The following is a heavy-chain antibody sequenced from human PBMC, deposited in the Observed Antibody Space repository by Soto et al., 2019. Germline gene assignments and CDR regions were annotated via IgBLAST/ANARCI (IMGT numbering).Heavy chain of an antibody. Sequence: QVQLQESGPGLVKPSQTLSLPCTVSGASISSGASYWSWIRQHPGKGLEWIGYIYYSGSTFYRPSLESRVNLSVHTHKNQFSRKLSSVTAAHTAVYYCAGDPSRGMDVWGRGKTVSVAS. J-gene: IGHJ6*02. V-gene: IGHV4-31*03. CDR1: GASISSGASY. CDR2: IYYSGST. CDR3: AGDPSRGMDV.